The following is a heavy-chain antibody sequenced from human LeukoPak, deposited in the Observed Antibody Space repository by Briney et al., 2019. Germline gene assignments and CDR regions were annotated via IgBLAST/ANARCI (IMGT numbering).Heavy chain of an antibody. V-gene: IGHV4-30-4*02. J-gene: IGHJ6*02. CDR2: IYYSGST. Sequence: SETLSLTCTVSGGSIRSSYYYWGWIRQPPGKGLEWIAYIYYSGSTYYNPSLKSRVTISVDTSKNQFSVKLSSVTAADTAVYYCARGGPGGYSYGYGFYYYYGMDVWGQGTTVTVSS. D-gene: IGHD5-18*01. CDR3: ARGGPGGYSYGYGFYYYYGMDV. CDR1: GGSIRSSYYY.